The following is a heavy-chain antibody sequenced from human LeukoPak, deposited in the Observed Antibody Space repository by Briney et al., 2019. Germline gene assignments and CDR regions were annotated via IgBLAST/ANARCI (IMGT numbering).Heavy chain of an antibody. CDR2: ISSSSSYI. CDR1: GFTFSSYA. D-gene: IGHD6-13*01. CDR3: ARTYLLAAATEFDP. J-gene: IGHJ5*02. Sequence: GGSLRLSCAASGFTFSSYAMSWVRQAPGKGLEWVSFISSSSSYIYYADSVRGRFTISRDNAKNSLYLQMNSLRAEDTAVYYCARTYLLAAATEFDPWGQGTLVTVSS. V-gene: IGHV3-21*01.